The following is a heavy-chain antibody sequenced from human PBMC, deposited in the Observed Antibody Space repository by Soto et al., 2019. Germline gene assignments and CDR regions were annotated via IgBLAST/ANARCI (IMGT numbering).Heavy chain of an antibody. CDR2: IYYIGST. V-gene: IGHV4-59*08. Sequence: SETLSLTGTLSVGSISSYYWSWIRQPPGKELKWIGNIYYIGSTNYNPSLQSRVTISVDTSKNQFPLKLASVPAADTAVSSCARYYYASGSLARTDRTFDYWAQGSLVTVS. D-gene: IGHD3-10*01. CDR1: VGSISSYY. J-gene: IGHJ4*02. CDR3: ARYYYASGSLARTDRTFDY.